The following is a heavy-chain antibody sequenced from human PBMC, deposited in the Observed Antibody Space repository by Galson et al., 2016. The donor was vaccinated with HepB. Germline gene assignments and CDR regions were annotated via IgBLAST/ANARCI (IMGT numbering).Heavy chain of an antibody. J-gene: IGHJ4*02. V-gene: IGHV3-30*14. CDR2: ISSDGGSQ. D-gene: IGHD5-24*01. Sequence: SLRLSCAASGFTFKNFAFHWVRQAPGKATEWLAVISSDGGSQFYADSVRGRFTIARDNSKNTLFLHMGRLGPEETAVYSCARGQTPTIIPNAFTLDYWGQGTLVAVSS. CDR3: ARGQTPTIIPNAFTLDY. CDR1: GFTFKNFA.